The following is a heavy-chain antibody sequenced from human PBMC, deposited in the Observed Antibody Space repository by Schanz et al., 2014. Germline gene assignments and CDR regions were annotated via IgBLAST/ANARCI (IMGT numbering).Heavy chain of an antibody. CDR1: GGSISNGGYS. Sequence: QVQLQESGPGLVKPSQTLSLTCAVSGGSISNGGYSWSWIRQPPGKGLEWIKYLYYSGSTYYNPSLKSRVTISVDTSKDHFSLKLSSVTAADTAVYYCARGPDSTSADVTRGRRRYYFDYWGQGTLVTVSS. V-gene: IGHV4-30-4*07. J-gene: IGHJ4*02. CDR2: LYYSGST. D-gene: IGHD6-13*01. CDR3: ARGPDSTSADVTRGRRRYYFDY.